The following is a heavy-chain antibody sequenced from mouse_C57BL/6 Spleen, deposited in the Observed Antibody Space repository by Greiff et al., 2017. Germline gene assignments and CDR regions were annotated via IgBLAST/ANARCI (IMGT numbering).Heavy chain of an antibody. J-gene: IGHJ2*01. V-gene: IGHV1-64*01. Sequence: QVQLQQPGAELVKPGASVKLSCKASGYTFTSYWMHWVKQRPGQGLEWIGMIHPNSGSTNYNEKFKSKATLTVDKSSSTAFMQLSSLTSEDSAVYYWARGGYGNYGYFDYWGQGTTLTVSS. CDR1: GYTFTSYW. CDR3: ARGGYGNYGYFDY. D-gene: IGHD2-10*02. CDR2: IHPNSGST.